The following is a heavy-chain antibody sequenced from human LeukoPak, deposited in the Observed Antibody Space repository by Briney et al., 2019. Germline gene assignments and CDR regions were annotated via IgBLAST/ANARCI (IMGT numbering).Heavy chain of an antibody. D-gene: IGHD4-17*01. CDR1: GYTFTSYG. CDR3: ARDLGDYGDHDAFDI. Sequence: ASAKVSCKASGYTFTSYGISWVRQAPGQGLEWMGWISAYNGNTNYAQKLQGRVTMTTDTSTSTAYMELRSLRSDDTAVYYCARDLGDYGDHDAFDIWGQGTMVTVSS. J-gene: IGHJ3*02. V-gene: IGHV1-18*01. CDR2: ISAYNGNT.